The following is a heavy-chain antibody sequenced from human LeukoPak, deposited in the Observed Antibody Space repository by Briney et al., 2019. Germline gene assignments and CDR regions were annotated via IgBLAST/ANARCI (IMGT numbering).Heavy chain of an antibody. D-gene: IGHD2-2*01. Sequence: GGSLRLSCAASGFTFSSYSMNWVRQAPGKGLEWVSYISSSSSTIYYADSVKGRFTISRDNAKNSLYLQMNSLRAEDTAVYYCARERYQLLSKTSRDAFDIWGQGTMVTVSS. CDR1: GFTFSSYS. V-gene: IGHV3-48*04. CDR2: ISSSSSTI. J-gene: IGHJ3*02. CDR3: ARERYQLLSKTSRDAFDI.